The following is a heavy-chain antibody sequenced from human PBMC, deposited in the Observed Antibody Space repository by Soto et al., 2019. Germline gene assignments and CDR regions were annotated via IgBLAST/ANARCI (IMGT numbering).Heavy chain of an antibody. J-gene: IGHJ6*03. CDR2: IGTAGDT. Sequence: GGSLRLSCAASGFTFSSYDMHWVRQATGKGLEWVSAIGTAGDTYYPGSVKGRFTISRENAKNSLYLQMNSLRAGDTAVYYCARGPPYYDFWSGYYKEGYYYYYMDVWGKGTTVTVSS. CDR1: GFTFSSYD. V-gene: IGHV3-13*01. D-gene: IGHD3-3*01. CDR3: ARGPPYYDFWSGYYKEGYYYYYMDV.